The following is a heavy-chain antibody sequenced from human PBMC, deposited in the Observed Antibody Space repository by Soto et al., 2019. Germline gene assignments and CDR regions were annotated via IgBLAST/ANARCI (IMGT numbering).Heavy chain of an antibody. Sequence: QVQLVQSGAEVKKPGSSVKVSCTASGGTFSSYAISWVRQAPGQGLEWMGGIIPIFGTANYAQKFQRRVTITADESTSTAYMELSSLRAEDTAVYYCARGIMITFGGVIVPYYYGMDVWGQGTTVPVSS. CDR3: ARGIMITFGGVIVPYYYGMDV. D-gene: IGHD3-16*02. CDR2: IIPIFGTA. CDR1: GGTFSSYA. V-gene: IGHV1-69*01. J-gene: IGHJ6*02.